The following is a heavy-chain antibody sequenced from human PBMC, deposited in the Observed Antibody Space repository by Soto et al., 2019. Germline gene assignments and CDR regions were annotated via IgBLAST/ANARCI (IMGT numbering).Heavy chain of an antibody. Sequence: SETLSLTCTVSGGSISSCSWSWIRQPPGKGLEWIGYIYYSGSTNYNPSLKSRVTISVDTSKNQFSLKLSSVTAADTAVYYCARGKMDWAVAGSYYFDYWGQGTLVTVSS. D-gene: IGHD6-19*01. J-gene: IGHJ4*02. CDR3: ARGKMDWAVAGSYYFDY. V-gene: IGHV4-59*01. CDR1: GGSISSCS. CDR2: IYYSGST.